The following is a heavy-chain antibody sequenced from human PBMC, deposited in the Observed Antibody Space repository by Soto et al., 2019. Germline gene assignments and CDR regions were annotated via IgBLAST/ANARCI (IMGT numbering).Heavy chain of an antibody. CDR2: IYYKGTT. Sequence: QVQLHESGPGLVKPSETLSLSCSVSGGSLKNYYWSWIRQPPGRGLEWVGYIYYKGTTTYNPSLKVRVALSLDTSKNQFSLQLTSVTAADTAIYYCARLGDYYQSLGTWGRGTLVTVSS. CDR1: GGSLKNYY. J-gene: IGHJ5*02. CDR3: ARLGDYYQSLGT. D-gene: IGHD3-22*01. V-gene: IGHV4-59*08.